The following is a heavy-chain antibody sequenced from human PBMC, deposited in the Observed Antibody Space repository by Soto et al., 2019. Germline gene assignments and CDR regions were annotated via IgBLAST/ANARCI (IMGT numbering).Heavy chain of an antibody. D-gene: IGHD3-3*01. CDR2: ISSSGSTI. J-gene: IGHJ4*02. CDR1: GFTFSDYY. Sequence: GGSLRLSCAASGFTFSDYYMSWIRQAPGKGLEWVSYISSSGSTIYYADSVKGRFTISRDNSKNTLYLQMNSLRAEDTAVYYCAKARAQYYDFWSGYPVDYWGQGTLVTVSS. V-gene: IGHV3-11*01. CDR3: AKARAQYYDFWSGYPVDY.